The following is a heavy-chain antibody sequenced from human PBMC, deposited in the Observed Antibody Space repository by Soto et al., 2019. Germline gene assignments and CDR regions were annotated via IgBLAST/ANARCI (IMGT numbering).Heavy chain of an antibody. CDR3: ARLPVVVVAATDNWFDP. CDR1: GGSICSYY. Sequence: SETLSLSCTVSGGSICSYYWSWIRQPPGKGLEWIGYIYYSGSTNYNPSLKSRVTISVDTSKNQFSLKLSSVTAADTAVYYCARLPVVVVAATDNWFDPWGQGTLVTVSS. V-gene: IGHV4-59*08. J-gene: IGHJ5*02. CDR2: IYYSGST. D-gene: IGHD2-15*01.